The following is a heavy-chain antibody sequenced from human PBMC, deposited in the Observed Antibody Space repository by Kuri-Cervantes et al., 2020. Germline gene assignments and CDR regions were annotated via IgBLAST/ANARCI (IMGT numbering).Heavy chain of an antibody. V-gene: IGHV3-21*01. Sequence: ESLKISCAASGFTFSSYSMNWVRQAPGKGLEWVSSISGTSGYIYYADSVKGRFTISRDNANNSLYLQMNSLRAEDTAVYYCARGYSQGGYWGQGTLVTVSS. CDR2: ISGTSGYI. D-gene: IGHD1-1*01. J-gene: IGHJ4*02. CDR3: ARGYSQGGY. CDR1: GFTFSSYS.